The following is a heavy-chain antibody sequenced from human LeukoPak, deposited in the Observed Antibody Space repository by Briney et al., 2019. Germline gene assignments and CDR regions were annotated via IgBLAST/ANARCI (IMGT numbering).Heavy chain of an antibody. CDR1: GGSLSSRSYY. Sequence: SETLSLTCSVSGGSLSSRSYYWGWIRQPPGKGLEWIGSIYYSGSTYYNPSLKSRVTIFVDTSKNQFSLKVSSVTAADTAVYYCALQSYHDAFDIWGQGTMVTVSS. CDR2: IYYSGST. D-gene: IGHD1-26*01. J-gene: IGHJ3*02. V-gene: IGHV4-39*01. CDR3: ALQSYHDAFDI.